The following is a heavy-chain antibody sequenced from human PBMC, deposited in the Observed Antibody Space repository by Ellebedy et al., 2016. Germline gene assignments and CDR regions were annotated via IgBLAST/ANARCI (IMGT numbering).Heavy chain of an antibody. Sequence: GGSLRLSCAASGFTFSSYSMNWVRQAPGKGLEWVSAISGSGGSTYYADSVKGRFTISRDNSKNTLYLQMNSLRAEDTAVYYCARSITMRRYFDLWGRGTLVTVSS. V-gene: IGHV3-23*01. CDR2: ISGSGGST. CDR1: GFTFSSYS. CDR3: ARSITMRRYFDL. J-gene: IGHJ2*01. D-gene: IGHD3-22*01.